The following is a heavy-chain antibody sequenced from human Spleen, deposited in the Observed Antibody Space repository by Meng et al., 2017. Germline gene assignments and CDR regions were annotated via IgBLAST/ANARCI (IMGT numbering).Heavy chain of an antibody. CDR2: IGHSGIT. Sequence: QPQLQESGPGLVKPSEDLSLTCSVSGGSISTSGYYGGWIRQPPGKGLEWIGSIGHSGITYYTPSLKSRVTVSIDTSKSQFSLKLTSVTPEDAAIYFCARGNSGYLDHWGQGILVTVSS. V-gene: IGHV4-39*01. D-gene: IGHD3-9*01. CDR1: GGSISTSGYY. J-gene: IGHJ4*02. CDR3: ARGNSGYLDH.